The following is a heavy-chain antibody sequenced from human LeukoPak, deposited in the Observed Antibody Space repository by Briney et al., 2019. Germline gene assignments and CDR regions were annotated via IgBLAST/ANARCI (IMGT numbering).Heavy chain of an antibody. CDR3: ARGGGWLVFDY. CDR1: GFTFSSYS. CDR2: ISSSSTI. D-gene: IGHD6-19*01. Sequence: GGSLRLSCAASGFTFSSYSMNWVRQAPGKGLEWVSYISSSSTIYYADSVKGRFTISRDNAKNSLYLQMNSLRDEDTAVYYCARGGGWLVFDYWGQGTLVTVSS. V-gene: IGHV3-48*02. J-gene: IGHJ4*02.